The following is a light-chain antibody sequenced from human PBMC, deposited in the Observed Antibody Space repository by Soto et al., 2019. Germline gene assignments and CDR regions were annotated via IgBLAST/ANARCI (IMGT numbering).Light chain of an antibody. V-gene: IGKV3-20*01. CDR1: QSDSSSY. CDR2: GAS. J-gene: IGKJ2*01. CDR3: QQYGSSPYT. Sequence: EIVLTQSPGTLSLSPGERATLSCRASQSDSSSYLAWYQQKPGQATRLLIYGASSMATGIPDRFSGSGSGTDFTLIISRLEPEDLAVYYCQQYGSSPYTVGYGTKLEIK.